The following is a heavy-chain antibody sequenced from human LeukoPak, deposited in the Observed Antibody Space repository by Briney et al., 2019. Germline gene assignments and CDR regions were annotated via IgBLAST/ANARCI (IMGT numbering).Heavy chain of an antibody. J-gene: IGHJ4*02. CDR2: ISAYNGNT. V-gene: IGHV1-18*01. CDR1: GYTFTSYG. Sequence: ASVKVSCKASGYTFTSYGISWVRQAPGQGLERLGWISAYNGNTNYAQKLQGRVTMTTDTSTSTAYMELRSLRSEDTAVYYCARDMSGSLEWLFADWGQGTLVTVSS. CDR3: ARDMSGSLEWLFAD. D-gene: IGHD3-3*01.